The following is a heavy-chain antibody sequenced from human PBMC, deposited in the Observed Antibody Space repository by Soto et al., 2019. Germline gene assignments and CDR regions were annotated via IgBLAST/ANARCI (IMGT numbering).Heavy chain of an antibody. Sequence: QVQLVQSGAEVKKPGASVKVSCKASGYTFTSYDINWVRQATGQGLEWMGWMNPKSGNTGYAQKFQGRVTMTRDTFIRTAYMELSSLRYEDTAVYYCARGTRDDYVWGSYRYSYFDYWGQGTLVTVSS. D-gene: IGHD3-16*02. V-gene: IGHV1-8*01. CDR1: GYTFTSYD. J-gene: IGHJ4*02. CDR2: MNPKSGNT. CDR3: ARGTRDDYVWGSYRYSYFDY.